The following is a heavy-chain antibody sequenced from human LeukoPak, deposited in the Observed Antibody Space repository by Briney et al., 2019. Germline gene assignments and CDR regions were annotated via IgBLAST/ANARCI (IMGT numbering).Heavy chain of an antibody. J-gene: IGHJ6*02. CDR2: INHSGST. CDR1: GGYFSGYY. Sequence: PSETLSLTCAVYGGYFSGYYWSWIRQPPGKGLEWIGEINHSGSTNYNPSLKSRVTISVDTSKNQFSLKLSSVTAADTAVYYCASTRGNSYAYYYGMDVWGQGTTVTVSS. CDR3: ASTRGNSYAYYYGMDV. V-gene: IGHV4-34*01. D-gene: IGHD5-18*01.